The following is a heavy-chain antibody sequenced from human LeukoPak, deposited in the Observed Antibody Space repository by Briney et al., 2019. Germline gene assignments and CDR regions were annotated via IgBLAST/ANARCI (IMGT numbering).Heavy chain of an antibody. V-gene: IGHV5-51*01. CDR3: ARQTLRSVDFDY. J-gene: IGHJ4*02. Sequence: GESLKISCKGYGYSLSSYWIAWVRQAPGKGLEWMGVIYPRDSRTTYSPSFQGQVTISADKSISTAYLQWSSLKASDTAMYYCARQTLRSVDFDYWGQGTLVTVSS. CDR2: IYPRDSRT. CDR1: GYSLSSYW. D-gene: IGHD5-12*01.